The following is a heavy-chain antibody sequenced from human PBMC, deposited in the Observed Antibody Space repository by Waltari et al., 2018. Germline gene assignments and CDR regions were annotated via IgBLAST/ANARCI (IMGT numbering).Heavy chain of an antibody. CDR2: INPNSGGT. CDR3: ARDGSGSFLDN. CDR1: GYTFTGYY. Sequence: QLQLVQSGAEVKTPGASVKVSCKASGYTFTGYYIHWVRQAPGQGLEWMGWINPNSGGTKYAQKLQSRVTMTRDTSISTVYMELSSLRFDDTAVYYCARDGSGSFLDNWGQGTLVTVSS. V-gene: IGHV1-2*02. D-gene: IGHD1-26*01. J-gene: IGHJ4*02.